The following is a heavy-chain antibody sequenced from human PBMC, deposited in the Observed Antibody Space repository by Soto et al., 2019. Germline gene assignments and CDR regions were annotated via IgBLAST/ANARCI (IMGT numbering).Heavy chain of an antibody. CDR1: GFTFSSYA. J-gene: IGHJ6*03. V-gene: IGHV3-23*01. Sequence: EVQLLESGGGLVQPGGSLRLSCAASGFTFSSYAMSWVRQAPGKGLEWVSAISGSGGSTYYADSVKGRFTISRDNSKNTLYLQMNSLRAEDTAVYYCANIQSYYYYYMDVGGKGTTVTVSS. D-gene: IGHD5-18*01. CDR2: ISGSGGST. CDR3: ANIQSYYYYYMDV.